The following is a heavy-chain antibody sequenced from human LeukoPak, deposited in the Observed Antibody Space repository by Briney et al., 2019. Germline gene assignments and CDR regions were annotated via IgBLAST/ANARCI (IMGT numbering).Heavy chain of an antibody. J-gene: IGHJ4*02. CDR3: AIAPTGTNFDY. CDR1: GYTFTSYY. V-gene: IGHV1-2*06. CDR2: TNPNSGVT. Sequence: GASVKVSCKASGYTFTSYYMHWVRQAPGQGLEWMGRTNPNSGVTNYAQKIQGRVTMTRATSISTAYMDLSSLRSDDTAIYYCAIAPTGTNFDYWGQGTLVTVSS. D-gene: IGHD1-1*01.